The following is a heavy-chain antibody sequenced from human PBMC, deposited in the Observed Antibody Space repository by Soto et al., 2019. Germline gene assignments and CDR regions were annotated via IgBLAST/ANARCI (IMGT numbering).Heavy chain of an antibody. D-gene: IGHD3-9*01. V-gene: IGHV3-15*01. CDR3: TTGVRYFDWSHHX. Sequence: WGSLRLSCAASGFTFSNAWMSWVRQAPGKGMEWVLRIKRKTDGGTTDYAAPVKGRFTISRDDSKKTLYLQMNSMKTEDTAVYYCTTGVRYFDWSHHXWGQGTLFTFSX. CDR1: GFTFSNAW. CDR2: IKRKTDGGTT. J-gene: IGHJ4*02.